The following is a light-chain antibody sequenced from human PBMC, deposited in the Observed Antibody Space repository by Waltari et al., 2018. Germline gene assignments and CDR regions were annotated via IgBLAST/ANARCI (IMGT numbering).Light chain of an antibody. CDR2: WAS. J-gene: IGKJ1*01. Sequence: DIVMTQSPDSLAVSLGERATINCKSRQSVLFSPNSKNYLAWYQQKPGQPPKLLIYWASTRESGVPDRFSGSGSGTDFTLTISSLQAEDVAVYYCQQFYTTPPTFGQGTKVEIK. CDR1: QSVLFSPNSKNY. V-gene: IGKV4-1*01. CDR3: QQFYTTPPT.